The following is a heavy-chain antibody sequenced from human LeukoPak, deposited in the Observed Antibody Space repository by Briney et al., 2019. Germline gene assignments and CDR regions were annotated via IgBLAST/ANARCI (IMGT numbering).Heavy chain of an antibody. CDR2: ISWNSGSI. Sequence: PGGSLRLSCAASGFTFDDYAMHWVRQAPGKGLEWVSGISWNSGSIGYADSVKGRFTISRDNAKNSLYLQMNSLRAEDTAVYYCAKVLSLRHFDWVLYIDHWGQGTLVTVSS. CDR3: AKVLSLRHFDWVLYIDH. CDR1: GFTFDDYA. V-gene: IGHV3-9*01. J-gene: IGHJ4*02. D-gene: IGHD3-9*01.